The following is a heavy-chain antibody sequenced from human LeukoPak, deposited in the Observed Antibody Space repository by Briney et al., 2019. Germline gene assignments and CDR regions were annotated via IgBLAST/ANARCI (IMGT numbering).Heavy chain of an antibody. CDR3: ARVASGVPDY. V-gene: IGHV4-39*01. J-gene: IGHJ4*02. CDR1: GGSISSSGYY. Sequence: SETLSLTCTVSGGSISSSGYYWAWIRQPPGKGLEWIGSIYYSGSTYYNPSLKSRVTISVDTSKNQFSLNLSSVTAADTAVYYCARVASGVPDYWGQGTLVTVSS. CDR2: IYYSGST. D-gene: IGHD1-26*01.